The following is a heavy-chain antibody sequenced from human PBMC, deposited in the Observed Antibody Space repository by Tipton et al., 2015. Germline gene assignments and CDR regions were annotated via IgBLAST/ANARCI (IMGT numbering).Heavy chain of an antibody. CDR1: GYTFTSYG. Sequence: QSGPEVKKPGASVKVSCKASGYTFTSYGISWVRQAPGQGLEWMGWINPHNGATNFAQKFQGRVSLTRDTSIRTAYMELNRLQSNDTAVYYCARSTSLFMVYPTTQPGDYWGRGSLVTVS. CDR3: ARSTSLFMVYPTTQPGDY. CDR2: INPHNGAT. V-gene: IGHV1-2*02. D-gene: IGHD2-8*01. J-gene: IGHJ4*02.